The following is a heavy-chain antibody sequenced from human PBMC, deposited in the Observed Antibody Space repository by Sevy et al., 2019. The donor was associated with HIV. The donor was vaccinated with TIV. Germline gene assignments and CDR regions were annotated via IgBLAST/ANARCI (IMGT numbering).Heavy chain of an antibody. D-gene: IGHD1-26*01. CDR3: AKDPVPDLASGTDLAPFDY. J-gene: IGHJ4*02. CDR2: ISGSGGST. V-gene: IGHV3-23*01. Sequence: GGSLRLSCAASKFTFTIYAMSWVRQAPGKGLEWVSAISGSGGSTYYADSVKGRFTISRDNSKNTLYLQMNSLRAEDTAVYYCAKDPVPDLASGTDLAPFDYWGQGTLVTVSS. CDR1: KFTFTIYA.